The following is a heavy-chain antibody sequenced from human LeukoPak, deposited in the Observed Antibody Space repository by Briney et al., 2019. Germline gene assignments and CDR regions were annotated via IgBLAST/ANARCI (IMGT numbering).Heavy chain of an antibody. CDR3: ARGPSITMVRGGQWYYYMDV. V-gene: IGHV1-46*01. J-gene: IGHJ6*03. D-gene: IGHD3-10*01. CDR2: INPSGGST. Sequence: ASVKVSCKASGYTFTSYYIHWVRQAPGQGLEWMGLINPSGGSTNYAQKFQGRVTMARDTSTSTVYMELSSLRSEDTAVYYCARGPSITMVRGGQWYYYMDVWGKGTTVTISS. CDR1: GYTFTSYY.